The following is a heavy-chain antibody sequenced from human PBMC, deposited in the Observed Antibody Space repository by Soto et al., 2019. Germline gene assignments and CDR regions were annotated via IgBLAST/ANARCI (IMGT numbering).Heavy chain of an antibody. CDR3: AKGYYYDSSGYYYFDY. D-gene: IGHD3-22*01. Sequence: GGSLRLSCAASGFTFSSYAMSWVRQAPGKGLEWVSAISGSGGSTYYADSVKGRFTISRDNSKNTLYLQMNSLRAEDTAVYYCAKGYYYDSSGYYYFDYWGQGTLVTVSS. J-gene: IGHJ4*02. CDR1: GFTFSSYA. V-gene: IGHV3-23*01. CDR2: ISGSGGST.